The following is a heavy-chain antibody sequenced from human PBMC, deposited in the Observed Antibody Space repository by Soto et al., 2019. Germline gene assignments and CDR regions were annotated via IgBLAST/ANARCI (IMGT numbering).Heavy chain of an antibody. CDR1: GYTFTSYY. CDR3: AVGGLDF. J-gene: IGHJ3*01. D-gene: IGHD2-15*01. Sequence: QVQLVQSGAEVKKTGASVKVSCKASGYTFTSYYMHWVRQAPGRGLEWMGIINPNGGDTSYVQKFQGRVTWTRDTATSTVYRELSSRRSEDTAVYYCAVGGLDFWGQGTMVTVSS. CDR2: INPNGGDT. V-gene: IGHV1-46*01.